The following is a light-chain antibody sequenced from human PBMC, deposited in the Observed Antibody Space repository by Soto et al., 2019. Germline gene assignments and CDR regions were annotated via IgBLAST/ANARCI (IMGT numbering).Light chain of an antibody. CDR3: RSYTTTNTYV. CDR1: ISDVGGYNY. V-gene: IGLV2-14*01. CDR2: EVS. J-gene: IGLJ1*01. Sequence: QSLLTQPASVSGSPGQSITISCTGTISDVGGYNYVSWYQQHPGKAPKLMIYEVSNRPSGVSNRFSGSKSGNTASLTISGLQAEDEADYYCRSYTTTNTYVFGSGTKVTVL.